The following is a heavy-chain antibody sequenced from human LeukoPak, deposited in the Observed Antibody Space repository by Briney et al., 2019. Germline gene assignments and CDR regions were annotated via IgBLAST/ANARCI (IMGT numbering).Heavy chain of an antibody. CDR2: IYYSGST. Sequence: SETLSLTCTVSGGSISSHYWSWIRQPPGKGLEWIGYIYYSGSTNYNPSLKSRVTISVDTSKNQFSLKLSSVTAADTAVYYCARENYYDSSGYYFSRFWFDPWGQGTLVTVSS. V-gene: IGHV4-59*11. CDR1: GGSISSHY. J-gene: IGHJ5*02. D-gene: IGHD3-22*01. CDR3: ARENYYDSSGYYFSRFWFDP.